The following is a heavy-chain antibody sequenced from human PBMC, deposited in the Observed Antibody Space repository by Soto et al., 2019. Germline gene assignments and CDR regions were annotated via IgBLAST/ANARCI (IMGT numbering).Heavy chain of an antibody. CDR3: AKSLSSSWYDPFDY. J-gene: IGHJ4*02. CDR1: GFTFSSYA. CDR2: ISGSGGST. D-gene: IGHD6-13*01. Sequence: EVQLLESGGGLVQPGGSLRLSCAASGFTFSSYAMSWVRQAPGKGLEWVSIISGSGGSTYYADSVQGRFTISRDNYKNTLDLQMNSLRAEDTAVYYCAKSLSSSWYDPFDYWGQGTLVTVSS. V-gene: IGHV3-23*01.